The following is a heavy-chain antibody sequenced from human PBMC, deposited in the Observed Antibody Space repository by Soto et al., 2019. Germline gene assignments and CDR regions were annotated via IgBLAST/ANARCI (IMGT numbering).Heavy chain of an antibody. CDR3: ARGVRGRFDP. D-gene: IGHD3-10*01. CDR2: ISSSSSYI. J-gene: IGHJ5*02. Sequence: EVQLVESGGGLVKPGGSLRLSCAASGFTFSSYSMNWVRQAPGKGLEWVSSISSSSSYIYYADSVKGRFTISRDNAKNSLYLQMSSLRAEDTAVYYCARGVRGRFDPWGQGTLVTVSS. CDR1: GFTFSSYS. V-gene: IGHV3-21*01.